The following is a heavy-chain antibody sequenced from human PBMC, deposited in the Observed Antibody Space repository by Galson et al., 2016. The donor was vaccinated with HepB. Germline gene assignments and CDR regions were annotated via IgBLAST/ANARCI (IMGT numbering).Heavy chain of an antibody. J-gene: IGHJ6*02. V-gene: IGHV3-30*18. CDR2: ISYDGSNK. Sequence: SLRLSCAASGFTFSTSGIHWVRQAPGKGLEWVAVISYDGSNKFYADSVKGRFTISRDNSKNTLYLQMNSLRAEDTDLYYCAKDKGSGSYYNEPIPRYFAMDVWGQGTTVTVS. D-gene: IGHD3-10*01. CDR3: AKDKGSGSYYNEPIPRYFAMDV. CDR1: GFTFSTSG.